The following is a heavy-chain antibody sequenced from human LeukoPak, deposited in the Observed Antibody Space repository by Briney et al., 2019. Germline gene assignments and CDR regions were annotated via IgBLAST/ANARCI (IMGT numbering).Heavy chain of an antibody. V-gene: IGHV3-23*01. CDR3: ATEVPGSYYFDY. CDR2: ISGNGGSA. D-gene: IGHD3-10*01. CDR1: GFTFSTYA. J-gene: IGHJ4*02. Sequence: GGSLRLSCAASGFTFSTYALSWVRQAPGKGLEWVSSISGNGGSAYYTDSVKGRFTISRDNAKNTLYLQMNSLRAEDTAVYYCATEVPGSYYFDYWGQGTLATVST.